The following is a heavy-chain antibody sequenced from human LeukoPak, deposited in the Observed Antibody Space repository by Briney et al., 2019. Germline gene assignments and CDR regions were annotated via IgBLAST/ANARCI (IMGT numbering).Heavy chain of an antibody. CDR1: GGSFSGYY. J-gene: IGHJ4*02. D-gene: IGHD6-13*01. V-gene: IGHV4-34*01. Sequence: SETLSLTCAVYGGSFSGYYWNWTRQPPGKGLEWIGEINHSGSTNYNPSLKSRVTISVDTSKNQFSLKLSSVTAADTAVYYCARALYSSSWTFDYWGQGTLVTVSS. CDR3: ARALYSSSWTFDY. CDR2: INHSGST.